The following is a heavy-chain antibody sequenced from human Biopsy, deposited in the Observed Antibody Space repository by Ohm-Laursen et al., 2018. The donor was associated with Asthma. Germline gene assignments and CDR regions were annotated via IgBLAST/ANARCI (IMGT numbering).Heavy chain of an antibody. D-gene: IGHD3-22*01. J-gene: IGHJ3*02. Sequence: SLRLSCTASGFVFSQCGMHWVRQGPGKGLGWVALVSSDGHNKYYEQSVKGRFTISRDNSRNRLDLQINRLTVEDSAVYFCARQSGQDNGDSSAFDTWGQGTKVAVSS. CDR3: ARQSGQDNGDSSAFDT. V-gene: IGHV3-30*03. CDR2: VSSDGHNK. CDR1: GFVFSQCG.